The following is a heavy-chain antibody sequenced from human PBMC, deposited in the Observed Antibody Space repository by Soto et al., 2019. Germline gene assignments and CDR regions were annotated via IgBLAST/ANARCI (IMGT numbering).Heavy chain of an antibody. CDR1: GLTFRSYW. J-gene: IGHJ5*01. CDR2: INTDGSVA. V-gene: IGHV3-74*03. Sequence: EVQLVESGGGLVQPGASLRLSCAASGLTFRSYWMHWVRQAPGKGLVWVSRINTDGSVAMYVDSVKGRFTISRDNAKNPLYLHITRLRAEATAVYYCVSVIQLSRLDSWSPGTLVTVSS. CDR3: VSVIQLSRLDS. D-gene: IGHD3-16*02.